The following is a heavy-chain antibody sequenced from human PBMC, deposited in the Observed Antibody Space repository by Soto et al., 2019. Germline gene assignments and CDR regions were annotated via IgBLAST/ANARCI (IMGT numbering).Heavy chain of an antibody. J-gene: IGHJ5*02. Sequence: QVRLVQSGAEVKKPGSSVKVSCKASGGTFSNYAITWLRLAPGQGLEWLGGIIPVFGTVNYAQKFQGRVTINADETTSTGDLEPDKPESEDTAGYYCGRDNPYTHSFGNWFDPWGQGTLVNVSA. D-gene: IGHD5-18*01. CDR2: IIPVFGTV. CDR1: GGTFSNYA. CDR3: GRDNPYTHSFGNWFDP. V-gene: IGHV1-69*01.